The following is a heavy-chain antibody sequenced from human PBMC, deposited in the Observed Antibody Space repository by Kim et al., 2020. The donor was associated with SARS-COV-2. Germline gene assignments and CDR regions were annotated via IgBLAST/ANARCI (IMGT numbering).Heavy chain of an antibody. Sequence: ASVKVSCKASGYTFTDYYIHWVRQAPGQGFQWMGWINPNSGATSSAQRFQGRVTMTRDMSTNTAYMELTRLTSDDTAIYYCTRTISGYPNDYWGQGTLVTVSS. CDR2: INPNSGAT. CDR3: TRTISGYPNDY. D-gene: IGHD3-9*01. V-gene: IGHV1-2*02. CDR1: GYTFTDYY. J-gene: IGHJ4*02.